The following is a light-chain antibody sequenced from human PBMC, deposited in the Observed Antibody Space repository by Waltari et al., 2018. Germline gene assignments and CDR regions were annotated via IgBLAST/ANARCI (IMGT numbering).Light chain of an antibody. CDR3: SSYAGSNIV. Sequence: QSALTQPPSASGSPGPSVTISCTGTRRHVGGYTYVSWYQQPPVKAPKVMIYEVSKRPSGVPDRFSGSKSGNTASLTVSGLQTEDEADYYCSSYAGSNIVFGTGTKVTVL. V-gene: IGLV2-8*01. CDR1: RRHVGGYTY. CDR2: EVS. J-gene: IGLJ1*01.